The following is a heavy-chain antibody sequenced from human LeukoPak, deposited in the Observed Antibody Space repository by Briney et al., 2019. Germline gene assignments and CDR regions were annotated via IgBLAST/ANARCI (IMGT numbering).Heavy chain of an antibody. J-gene: IGHJ4*02. CDR2: ISGSGGST. D-gene: IGHD1-26*01. CDR1: GFTFSSYG. V-gene: IGHV3-23*01. Sequence: PGGSLRLSCAASGFTFSSYGMHWVRQAPGKGLEWVSAISGSGGSTYYADSVKGRFTISRDNSKNTLYLQMNSLRAEDTAVYYCAPSYSGSFDFDYWGQGTLVTVSS. CDR3: APSYSGSFDFDY.